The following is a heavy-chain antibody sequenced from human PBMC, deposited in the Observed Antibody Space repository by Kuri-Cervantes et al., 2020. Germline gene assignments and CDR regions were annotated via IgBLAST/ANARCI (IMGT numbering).Heavy chain of an antibody. CDR3: ARDQGTSPYDY. CDR1: GFSFSSYG. V-gene: IGHV3-66*02. D-gene: IGHD2-2*01. J-gene: IGHJ4*02. Sequence: GESLKISCAASGFSFSSYGMSWVRQAPGKGLEWVSVIYSGGSTYYADSVKGRFTISRDNSKNTLYLQMNSLRAEDTAVYYCARDQGTSPYDYWGQGTLVTVSS. CDR2: IYSGGST.